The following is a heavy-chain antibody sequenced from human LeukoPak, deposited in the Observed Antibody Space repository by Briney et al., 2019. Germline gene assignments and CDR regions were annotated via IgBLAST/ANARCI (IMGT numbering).Heavy chain of an antibody. D-gene: IGHD6-19*01. V-gene: IGHV3-30*02. CDR3: AKDVVGQQWPQNY. J-gene: IGHJ4*02. CDR2: IQYDGTNE. Sequence: GGSLRLSCVASGFTFSTYGMHWVRQAPGKGLEWVAFIQYDGTNELYGDSVKGRFTISRGNSKNTVYLQLNSPRPEDTAVYYCAKDVVGQQWPQNYWGQGTLVTVSS. CDR1: GFTFSTYG.